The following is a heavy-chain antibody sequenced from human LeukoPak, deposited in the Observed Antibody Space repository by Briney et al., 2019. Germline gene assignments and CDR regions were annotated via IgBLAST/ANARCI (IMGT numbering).Heavy chain of an antibody. Sequence: ASVKVPCKASGYTFTSYGISWVRQAPGQGLEWMGWVSAYNGNTNYAQKLQGRVTMTTDTSTSTAYMELRSLRSDDTGVYYCAGEGEGVVPAATCVAACDIWGQGTIVTVLS. J-gene: IGHJ3*02. CDR3: AGEGEGVVPAATCVAACDI. CDR2: VSAYNGNT. CDR1: GYTFTSYG. D-gene: IGHD2-2*01. V-gene: IGHV1-18*01.